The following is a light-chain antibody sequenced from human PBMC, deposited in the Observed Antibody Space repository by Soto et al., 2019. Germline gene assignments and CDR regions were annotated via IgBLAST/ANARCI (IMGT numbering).Light chain of an antibody. V-gene: IGKV3-20*01. J-gene: IGKJ1*01. CDR3: QQYAGSPQT. Sequence: EIVLTQSPGTLSLSPGERGTLSCRASQNLGTLYLAWFQQKSGQAPRLLIYSASRRATGIPDRFTGSGSGTDFTLTINRVEPEDFAVYFCQQYAGSPQTFGQGTTVDIK. CDR2: SAS. CDR1: QNLGTLY.